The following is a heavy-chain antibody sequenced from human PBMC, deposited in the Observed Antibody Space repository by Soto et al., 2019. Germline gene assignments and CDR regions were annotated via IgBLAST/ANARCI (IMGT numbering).Heavy chain of an antibody. V-gene: IGHV1-18*01. D-gene: IGHD3-22*01. CDR1: GYTFTSYG. CDR2: ISAYNGNT. CDR3: ARVVNYYDSSGSFDI. J-gene: IGHJ3*02. Sequence: ASVKVSCKASGYTFTSYGISWVRHAPGQGLEWMGWISAYNGNTNYAQKLQGRVTMTTDTSTSTAYMELRSLRSDDTAVYYCARVVNYYDSSGSFDIWGQGTMVTVSS.